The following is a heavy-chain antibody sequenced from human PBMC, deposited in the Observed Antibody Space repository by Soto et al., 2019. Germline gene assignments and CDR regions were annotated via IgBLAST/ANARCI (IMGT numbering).Heavy chain of an antibody. CDR2: INPNSGGT. J-gene: IGHJ3*02. D-gene: IGHD3-10*01. Sequence: ASVKVSCKASGYTFTGNYMHWVRQAPGQGLEWMGWINPNSGGTNYAQKFQGWVTMTRDTSISTVYMELSRLRSDDTAVYYCAREIIYGSGSSDAFDIWGQGTMVTVSS. V-gene: IGHV1-2*04. CDR3: AREIIYGSGSSDAFDI. CDR1: GYTFTGNY.